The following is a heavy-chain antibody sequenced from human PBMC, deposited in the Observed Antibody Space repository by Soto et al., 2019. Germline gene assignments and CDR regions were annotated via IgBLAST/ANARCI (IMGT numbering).Heavy chain of an antibody. CDR1: GFIFSSYG. CDR3: ARDHVSYQLLIVVYAFDI. D-gene: IGHD2-2*01. Sequence: QVQLVESGGGVVQPGGSLRLSCAASGFIFSSYGMHWVRQAPGKGLEWLAVIWYDGGNKYYADSVKGRFTISRDNSKNTLYQQLNGLRAGHTAVYYCARDHVSYQLLIVVYAFDIWGQGTMVTVSS. CDR2: IWYDGGNK. V-gene: IGHV3-33*01. J-gene: IGHJ3*02.